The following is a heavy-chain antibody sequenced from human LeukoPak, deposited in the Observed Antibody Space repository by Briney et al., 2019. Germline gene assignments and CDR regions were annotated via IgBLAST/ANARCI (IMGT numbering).Heavy chain of an antibody. D-gene: IGHD3-22*01. CDR3: ARDFYDSSGYDAFDI. CDR1: GGSISSGGYY. J-gene: IGHJ3*02. V-gene: IGHV4-31*03. Sequence: SETLSLTCTVSGGSISSGGYYWSWIRQHPGKGLEWIGYIYYSGSTYYNPSLKSRVTISVDTSKNQFSLKLSSVTAADTAVYYCARDFYDSSGYDAFDIWAKGQWSPSLQ. CDR2: IYYSGST.